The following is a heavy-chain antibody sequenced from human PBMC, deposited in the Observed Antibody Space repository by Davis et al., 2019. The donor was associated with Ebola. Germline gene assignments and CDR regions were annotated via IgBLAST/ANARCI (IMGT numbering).Heavy chain of an antibody. CDR3: ARGGITMTVVPRDYYYGLDV. J-gene: IGHJ6*02. CDR2: INPNSGGT. V-gene: IGHV1-2*06. D-gene: IGHD3-22*01. Sequence: ALVKVSCKASGYTFTGYYIQWVRQAPGQGLEWMGRINPNSGGTNYAQKFQGRVTMTRDTSTSTAYMEINRLSSDDTAVYFCARGGITMTVVPRDYYYGLDVWGQGTTVTVSS. CDR1: GYTFTGYY.